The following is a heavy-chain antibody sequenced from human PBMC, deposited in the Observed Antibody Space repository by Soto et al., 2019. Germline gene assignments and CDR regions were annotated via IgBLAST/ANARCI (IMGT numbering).Heavy chain of an antibody. J-gene: IGHJ4*02. Sequence: VQSGAEVKKPGXXVKVSXXXXXXXXSSYAXXXXXXXPXQRLEWMGGIIPIFGTANYAQKFQGRVTITADESTSTAYMELSSLRSEDTAVYYCARDIPVDYWGQGTLVTVSS. CDR2: IIPIFGTA. CDR1: XXXXSSYA. V-gene: IGHV1-69*01. CDR3: ARDIPVDY.